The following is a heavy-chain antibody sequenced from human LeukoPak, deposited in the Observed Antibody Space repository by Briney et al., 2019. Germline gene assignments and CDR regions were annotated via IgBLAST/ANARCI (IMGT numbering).Heavy chain of an antibody. V-gene: IGHV4-34*01. CDR1: GGSFSVYY. CDR2: IDHRGNT. Sequence: PSETLSLTCAVYGGSFSVYYWSWIRQPPGQGLEWIGEIDHRGNTNYNPSLKSRVTISVDTSKNQFSLKLSSVSAADPPVYYCASQSRLSMVRGVIVDYWGQGTLVTVSS. D-gene: IGHD3-10*01. CDR3: ASQSRLSMVRGVIVDY. J-gene: IGHJ4*02.